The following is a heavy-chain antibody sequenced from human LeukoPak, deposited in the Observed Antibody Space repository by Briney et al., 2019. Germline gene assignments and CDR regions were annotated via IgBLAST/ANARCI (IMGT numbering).Heavy chain of an antibody. CDR1: GGSISSGDYY. J-gene: IGHJ4*02. Sequence: PSETLSLTCTVSGGSISSGDYYWSWIRQPPGKGLEWIGEINHSGSTNYNPSLKSRVTISVDTSKNQFSLKLSSVTAADTAVYYCARGPLRLDYWGQGTLVTVSS. CDR3: ARGPLRLDY. D-gene: IGHD3-3*01. CDR2: INHSGST. V-gene: IGHV4-39*07.